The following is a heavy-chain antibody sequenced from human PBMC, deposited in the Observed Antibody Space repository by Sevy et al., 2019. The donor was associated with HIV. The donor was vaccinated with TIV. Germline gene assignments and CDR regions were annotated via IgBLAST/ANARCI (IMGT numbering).Heavy chain of an antibody. J-gene: IGHJ6*02. Sequence: WGSLRLSCAASGFTFSSYGMHWVRQAPGKGLEWVAVIWYDGSNKYYADSVKGRFTISRDNSKNTLYLQMNSLRAEDTAVYYCARAEYCTNGVCYTALYYYYYGMDVWGQGTTVTVSS. CDR3: ARAEYCTNGVCYTALYYYYYGMDV. V-gene: IGHV3-33*01. CDR1: GFTFSSYG. D-gene: IGHD2-8*01. CDR2: IWYDGSNK.